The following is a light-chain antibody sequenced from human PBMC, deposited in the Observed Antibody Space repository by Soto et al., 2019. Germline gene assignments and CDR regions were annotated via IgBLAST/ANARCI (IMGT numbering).Light chain of an antibody. CDR2: DVS. CDR3: CSYGGSYTWV. Sequence: QSALTQPRSVSGSPGQSVTISCTGTSGDVGGYNFVSWYQQNPGKAPTLMIFDVSQRPSGVPDRFSGSKSGNTASLTISGLQAEDGADYYCCSYGGSYTWVFGGGTKLTVL. CDR1: SGDVGGYNF. J-gene: IGLJ3*02. V-gene: IGLV2-11*01.